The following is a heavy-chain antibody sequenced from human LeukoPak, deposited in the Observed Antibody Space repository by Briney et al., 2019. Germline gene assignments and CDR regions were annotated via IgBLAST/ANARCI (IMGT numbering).Heavy chain of an antibody. V-gene: IGHV3-9*01. CDR2: ISWNSGSI. CDR1: GFSFDDHA. J-gene: IGHJ4*02. D-gene: IGHD4/OR15-4a*01. CDR3: ARLKGDRTIYDC. Sequence: GGSLRLSCVVSGFSFDDHAMHWVRQAPGKGLEWVSGISWNSGSIGYADSVKGRFTISRDNAQNSLYLQMNSLRGEDTAVYYCARLKGDRTIYDCWGQGNPVTVSS.